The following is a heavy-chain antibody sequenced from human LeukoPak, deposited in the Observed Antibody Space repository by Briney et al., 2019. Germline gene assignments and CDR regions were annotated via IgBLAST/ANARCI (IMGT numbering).Heavy chain of an antibody. Sequence: ASVKVSCKASGYTFTSYYMHWVRQAPGQGLEWMGIINPSGGSTSYAQKFQGRVTMTRDTSTSTVYMELSSLRSEDTAVYYCARAPGSSSWYNGDFDYWGQGTLVTVSS. CDR3: ARAPGSSSWYNGDFDY. CDR2: INPSGGST. V-gene: IGHV1-46*01. CDR1: GYTFTSYY. J-gene: IGHJ4*02. D-gene: IGHD6-13*01.